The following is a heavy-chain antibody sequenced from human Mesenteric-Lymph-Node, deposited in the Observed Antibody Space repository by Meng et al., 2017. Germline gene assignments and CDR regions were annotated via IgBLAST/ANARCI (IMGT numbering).Heavy chain of an antibody. Sequence: SETLSLTCTVSGGSISSGSYYWSWIRQPAGKGLEWIGRIYTSGSTNYNPSLKSRVTISVDTSKNQFSLKLSSVTAADTAVYYCARDRGYDILTGYYNGVDYGMDVWGQGTMVTVSS. J-gene: IGHJ6*02. V-gene: IGHV4-61*02. CDR2: IYTSGST. D-gene: IGHD3-9*01. CDR3: ARDRGYDILTGYYNGVDYGMDV. CDR1: GGSISSGSYY.